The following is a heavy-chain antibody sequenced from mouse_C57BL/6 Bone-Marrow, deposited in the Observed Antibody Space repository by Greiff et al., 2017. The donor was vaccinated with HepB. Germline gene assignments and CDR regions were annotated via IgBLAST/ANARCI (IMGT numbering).Heavy chain of an antibody. CDR1: GFSLTSYG. V-gene: IGHV2-2*01. Sequence: QVQLKQSGPGLVQPSQSLSITCTVTGFSLTSYGVHWVRQSPGKGLAWLGVLWSGGSTDYNAAFISRLSISKDNSKSQVFFKMNSLQADDTAIYYCARVVSNWYFDVWGTGTTVTVSS. CDR3: ARVVSNWYFDV. J-gene: IGHJ1*03. CDR2: LWSGGST. D-gene: IGHD1-1*01.